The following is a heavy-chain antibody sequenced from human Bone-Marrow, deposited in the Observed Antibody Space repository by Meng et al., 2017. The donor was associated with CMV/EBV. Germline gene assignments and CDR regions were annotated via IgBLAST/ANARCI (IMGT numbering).Heavy chain of an antibody. CDR3: ARDPGYRRNWFDP. V-gene: IGHV3-11*01. CDR1: GFTFSDYY. D-gene: IGHD6-25*01. Sequence: GESLKISCAASGFTFSDYYMIWIRQAPGKGLEWVSYIRRNGSNIYYADSVKGRFTISRDNSQNSLYLQINSLRAEDTAVYYCARDPGYRRNWFDPWGQGTPVTVSS. J-gene: IGHJ5*02. CDR2: IRRNGSNI.